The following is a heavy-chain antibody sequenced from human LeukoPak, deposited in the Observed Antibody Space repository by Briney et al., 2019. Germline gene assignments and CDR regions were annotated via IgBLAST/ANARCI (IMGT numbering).Heavy chain of an antibody. Sequence: GGSLRLSCAVSGLTFSDYYMSWTRQAPGKGPELVSYISPSGSSIFYVDSVKGRFTISRDSAKNSLYLQMNSLRAEDTAVYYCVRGDTYGRYWGQGTLVTVSS. V-gene: IGHV3-11*01. CDR3: VRGDTYGRY. CDR1: GLTFSDYY. CDR2: ISPSGSSI. J-gene: IGHJ4*02. D-gene: IGHD5-18*01.